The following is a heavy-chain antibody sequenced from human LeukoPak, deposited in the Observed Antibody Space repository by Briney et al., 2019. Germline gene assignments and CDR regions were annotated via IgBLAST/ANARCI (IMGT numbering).Heavy chain of an antibody. CDR3: AKDNGSGWYGGGFDP. Sequence: GGSLRLSCAASGFPFSRYAMSWVRQAPGKGLEWVSAISGSGGSTYYADSVKGRFTISRDNSKNTLYLQMNSLRAEDTAVYYCAKDNGSGWYGGGFDPWGQGTLVTVSS. CDR1: GFPFSRYA. D-gene: IGHD6-19*01. CDR2: ISGSGGST. V-gene: IGHV3-23*01. J-gene: IGHJ5*02.